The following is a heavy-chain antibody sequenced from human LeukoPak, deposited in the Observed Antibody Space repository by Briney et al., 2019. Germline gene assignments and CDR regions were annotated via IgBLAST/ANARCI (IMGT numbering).Heavy chain of an antibody. V-gene: IGHV4-59*01. D-gene: IGHD3-16*01. Sequence: SETLSLTCTVSGGSISNYYWSWIRQPPGKGLEWIGYIYNRGSTNYNPSLKSRVTISVDTSENQFSLRLSSVTAADAAVYYCARARLRYAYDYYYYDMDVWGKGTTVTVSS. CDR3: ARARLRYAYDYYYYDMDV. CDR2: IYNRGST. CDR1: GGSISNYY. J-gene: IGHJ6*03.